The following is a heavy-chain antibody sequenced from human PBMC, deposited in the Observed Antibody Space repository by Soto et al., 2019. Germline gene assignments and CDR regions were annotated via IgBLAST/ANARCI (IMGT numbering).Heavy chain of an antibody. Sequence: PGGSLRLSCAASGFTFSSYAMSWVRQAPGKGLEWVSAISGSGGSTYYADSVKGRFTISRDNSKNTLYLQMNSLRAEDTAVYYCAKVHDDILTNGMDVWGQGTTVTVSS. CDR2: ISGSGGST. V-gene: IGHV3-23*01. CDR3: AKVHDDILTNGMDV. J-gene: IGHJ6*02. CDR1: GFTFSSYA. D-gene: IGHD3-9*01.